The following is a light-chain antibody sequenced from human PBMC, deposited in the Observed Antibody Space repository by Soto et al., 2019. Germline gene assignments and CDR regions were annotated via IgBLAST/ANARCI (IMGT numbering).Light chain of an antibody. CDR2: ANI. CDR3: QSYDSSLSGVV. Sequence: QSVLTQPPSVSGTPGQRVTISCTGSSSNIGAGYDVHWYQQLPGTAPKLVIYANINRPSGVPDRFSGSRSGTSASLAITGLQAEDEGEYYCQSYDSSLSGVVFGGGTQLTVL. V-gene: IGLV1-40*01. CDR1: SSNIGAGYD. J-gene: IGLJ3*02.